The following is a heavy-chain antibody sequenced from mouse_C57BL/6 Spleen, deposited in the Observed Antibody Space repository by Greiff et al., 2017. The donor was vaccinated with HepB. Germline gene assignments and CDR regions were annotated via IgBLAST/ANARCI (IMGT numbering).Heavy chain of an antibody. V-gene: IGHV5-6*02. Sequence: EVNLVESGGDLVKPGGSLKLSCAASGFTFSSYGMSWVRQTPDKRLEWVATISSGGSYTYYPDSVKGRFTISRDNAKNTLYLQMSSLKSEDTAMYYCARRWDYYGSSYDYWGQGTTLTVSS. CDR1: GFTFSSYG. D-gene: IGHD1-1*01. CDR2: ISSGGSYT. J-gene: IGHJ2*01. CDR3: ARRWDYYGSSYDY.